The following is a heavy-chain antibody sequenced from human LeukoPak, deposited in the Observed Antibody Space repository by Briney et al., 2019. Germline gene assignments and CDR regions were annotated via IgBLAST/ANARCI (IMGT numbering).Heavy chain of an antibody. CDR1: GFTFSSCG. V-gene: IGHV3-30*03. Sequence: PGGSLRLSCAASGFTFSSCGMHWVRQAPGKGLEWVAVISYDGSNKYYADSVKGRFTISRDNSKNTLYLQMNSLRAEDTAVYYCARYDFWSGSDDAFDIWGQGTMVTVSS. D-gene: IGHD3-3*01. CDR3: ARYDFWSGSDDAFDI. CDR2: ISYDGSNK. J-gene: IGHJ3*02.